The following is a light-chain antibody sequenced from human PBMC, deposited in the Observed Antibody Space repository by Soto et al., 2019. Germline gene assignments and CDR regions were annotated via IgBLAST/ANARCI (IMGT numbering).Light chain of an antibody. Sequence: QSVLTQPPSASGTPGQRVTISCSGSSSNIGSNYVYWYQQLPGTAPKLLIYRNNQRPSGVPDRFSGSKSGTSASLAISGLRSEDEGDYYCAAWDDSLSGRYVFGTGTKVTVL. CDR1: SSNIGSNY. CDR3: AAWDDSLSGRYV. J-gene: IGLJ1*01. CDR2: RNN. V-gene: IGLV1-47*01.